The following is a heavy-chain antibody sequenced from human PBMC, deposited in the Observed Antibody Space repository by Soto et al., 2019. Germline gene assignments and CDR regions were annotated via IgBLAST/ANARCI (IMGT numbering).Heavy chain of an antibody. CDR3: ARLGGYCSSTGCYGYYALDV. J-gene: IGHJ6*02. D-gene: IGHD2-2*01. CDR2: FRYNENT. Sequence: SDTLSLTCTVSGGSVRRGPYSWGWIRQTPGAGLERIGTFRYNENTYNNQSLESRDNISEDASKNHFSLKVTTTTVTDTTIYYCARLGGYCSSTGCYGYYALDVWGPGTTVT. CDR1: GGSVRRGPYS. V-gene: IGHV4-39*02.